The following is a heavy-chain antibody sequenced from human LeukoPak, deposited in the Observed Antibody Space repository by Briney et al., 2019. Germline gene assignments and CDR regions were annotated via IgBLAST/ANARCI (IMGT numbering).Heavy chain of an antibody. Sequence: SETLSLTCTVSGGSISSGSHYWSWIRQPAGKGLEWTGYIFYTGTTNYNPSLKSRVTISVDTSNEQFSLKLTSVTAADSAVYYCARHLGYFDLWGRGTPVTVSS. CDR3: ARHLGYFDL. CDR2: IFYTGTT. J-gene: IGHJ2*01. V-gene: IGHV4-61*10. CDR1: GGSISSGSHY. D-gene: IGHD3-3*02.